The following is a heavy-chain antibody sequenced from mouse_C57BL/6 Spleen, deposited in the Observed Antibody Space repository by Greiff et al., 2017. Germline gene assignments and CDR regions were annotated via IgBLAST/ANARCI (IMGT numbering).Heavy chain of an antibody. CDR1: GYTFTSYW. Sequence: QVQLQQSGAELAKPGASVKLSCKASGYTFTSYWMHWVKQRPGQGLEWIGYINPSSGYTKYNQKFKDKATLTADKSSSTAYMQLSSLTYEDSAVYYCARRVDSSGYVGDYFDYWGQGTTLTVSS. V-gene: IGHV1-7*01. CDR3: ARRVDSSGYVGDYFDY. D-gene: IGHD3-2*02. CDR2: INPSSGYT. J-gene: IGHJ2*01.